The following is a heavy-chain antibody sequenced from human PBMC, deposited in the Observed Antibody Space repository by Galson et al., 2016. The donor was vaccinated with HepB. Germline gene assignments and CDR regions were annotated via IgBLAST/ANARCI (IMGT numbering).Heavy chain of an antibody. CDR2: ISYGGSDK. J-gene: IGHJ6*02. CDR1: GFTFSSYG. D-gene: IGHD4-17*01. Sequence: SLRLSCAASGFTFSSYGMHWVRQDPGKGLEWVAVISYGGSDKYYADSVKGRFTISRDNSKNTLYLQMNGLRAEDTAVYYCAREDYGDYVGYYYYYGLDVWGQGTTVTVSS. V-gene: IGHV3-30*03. CDR3: AREDYGDYVGYYYYYGLDV.